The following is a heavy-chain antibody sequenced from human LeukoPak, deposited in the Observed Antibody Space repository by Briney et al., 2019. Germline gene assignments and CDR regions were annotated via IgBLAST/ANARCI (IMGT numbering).Heavy chain of an antibody. Sequence: PGGSLRLSCAASGFTFSDYYMSWIRQAPGKGLEWVSYISSSGSTIYYADSVKGRFTISRDNSKNTLYLQMNSLRAEDTAVYYCARDPGSAYCSSTSCYRRGYFDYWSQGTLVTVSS. CDR1: GFTFSDYY. V-gene: IGHV3-11*04. CDR2: ISSSGSTI. D-gene: IGHD2-2*02. J-gene: IGHJ4*02. CDR3: ARDPGSAYCSSTSCYRRGYFDY.